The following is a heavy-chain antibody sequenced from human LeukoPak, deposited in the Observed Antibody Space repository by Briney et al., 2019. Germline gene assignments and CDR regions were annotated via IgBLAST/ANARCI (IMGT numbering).Heavy chain of an antibody. D-gene: IGHD2-2*01. J-gene: IGHJ4*02. CDR3: ARGSRGYCSSTSCYTFDY. CDR2: IYTSGST. CDR1: GGSISSYY. V-gene: IGHV4-4*07. Sequence: PSETLSLTCTVSGGSISSYYWSWIRQPAGKGLEWIGRIYTSGSTNYNPSLKSRVTKSVDTSKNQFSLKLSSVTAADTAVYYCARGSRGYCSSTSCYTFDYWGQGTLVTVSS.